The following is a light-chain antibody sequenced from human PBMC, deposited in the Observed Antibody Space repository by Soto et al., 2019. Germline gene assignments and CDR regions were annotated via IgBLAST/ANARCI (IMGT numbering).Light chain of an antibody. Sequence: QSALAQPASVSGSPGQSITISCTGTSSDVGAYNYVSWYQQNPGKAPKLLIYDVRYRPSGVSNRFSCSKSGNTAYLIISGLQAEDEADYYCSSITSRHTYVFGSGTKVPVL. CDR2: DVR. CDR3: SSITSRHTYV. V-gene: IGLV2-14*01. J-gene: IGLJ1*01. CDR1: SSDVGAYNY.